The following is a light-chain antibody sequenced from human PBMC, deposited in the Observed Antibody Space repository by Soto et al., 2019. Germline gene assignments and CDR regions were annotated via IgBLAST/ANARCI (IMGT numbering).Light chain of an antibody. J-gene: IGKJ5*01. CDR3: QQRTSWPPA. CDR2: GIS. CDR1: QSVNSNY. Sequence: ELVMPQSRGAVSVSQGALATLSCTASQSVNSNYLAWYQQKPGQAPRLLIYGISKRATDIPDRFSGSGSGTDFTLTSSSLEPEDFAIYYCQQRTSWPPAFGQGTRLEIK. V-gene: IGKV3-11*01.